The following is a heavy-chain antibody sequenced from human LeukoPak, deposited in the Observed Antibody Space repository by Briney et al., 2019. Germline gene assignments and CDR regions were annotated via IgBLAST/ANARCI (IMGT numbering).Heavy chain of an antibody. CDR2: INPNTGNP. J-gene: IGHJ4*02. V-gene: IGHV7-4-1*02. CDR3: AIDQPVAGVSNFDS. Sequence: GASVKVSCKASGYTFTRYAMNWLRQAPGQGLEWMGWINPNTGNPTYAQVFTGRFVFSLDTSVSTAYLQISSLNTEDTAVYYCAIDQPVAGVSNFDSWGQGTLVTVSS. D-gene: IGHD6-19*01. CDR1: GYTFTRYA.